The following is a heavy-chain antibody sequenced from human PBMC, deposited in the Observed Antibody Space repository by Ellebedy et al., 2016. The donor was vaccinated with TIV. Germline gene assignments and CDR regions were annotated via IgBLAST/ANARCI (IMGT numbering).Heavy chain of an antibody. D-gene: IGHD5-12*01. CDR1: GFIFSNYG. J-gene: IGHJ4*02. V-gene: IGHV3-33*01. CDR3: VRAPRGQYYFDY. CDR2: IWYDGSNK. Sequence: GESPKISXAASGFIFSNYGMHWVRQAPGRGLEWAAVIWYDGSNKYYADSVKGRFTISRDNSKNTLYLEMNSLRAEDTAVYYCVRAPRGQYYFDYWGQGTLVTVSS.